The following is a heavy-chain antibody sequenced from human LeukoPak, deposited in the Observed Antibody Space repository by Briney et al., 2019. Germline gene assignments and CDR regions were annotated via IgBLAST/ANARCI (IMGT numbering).Heavy chain of an antibody. CDR1: GFTFSSYA. V-gene: IGHV3-23*01. J-gene: IGHJ4*02. D-gene: IGHD2-15*01. CDR2: ISGSGGST. CDR3: AKDSAKYCSGGSCYAAFDY. Sequence: QSGGSLRLSCAASGFTFSSYAMSWVRQAPGKGLEWVSAISGSGGSTYYADSVKGRFTISRDNSKNTLYLQMNSLRAEDTAVYYCAKDSAKYCSGGSCYAAFDYWGQGTLVTVSS.